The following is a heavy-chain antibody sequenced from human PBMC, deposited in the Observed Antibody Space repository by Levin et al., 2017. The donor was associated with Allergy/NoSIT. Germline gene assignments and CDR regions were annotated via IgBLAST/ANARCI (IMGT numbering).Heavy chain of an antibody. D-gene: IGHD5-12*01. Sequence: SCAASGFTFDNYAMHWVRQLPGKGLEWVSTINWNSGTIKYADSVRGRFTISRDSAKNSLFLQMNSLRAEDTALYHCAKDIVSGYSGYEGWVMAYWGQGALVTVSS. CDR3: AKDIVSGYSGYEGWVMAY. V-gene: IGHV3-9*01. CDR1: GFTFDNYA. CDR2: INWNSGTI. J-gene: IGHJ4*02.